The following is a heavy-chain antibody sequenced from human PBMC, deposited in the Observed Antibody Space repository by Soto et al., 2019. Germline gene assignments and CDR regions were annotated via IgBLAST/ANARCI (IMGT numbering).Heavy chain of an antibody. D-gene: IGHD3-16*01. V-gene: IGHV3-49*03. CDR1: GFTFGDYV. CDR2: IRGKGYGWTT. J-gene: IGHJ4*02. CDR3: TRPQNYDPRRFDY. Sequence: GGSLRLSCTGSGFTFGDYVMSWFRQAPGKGLEWVGLIRGKGYGWTTEYAASVKGRFTISRDDSKSIAYLQMNSLKTEDTAVYYCTRPQNYDPRRFDYWGQGTLVTVSS.